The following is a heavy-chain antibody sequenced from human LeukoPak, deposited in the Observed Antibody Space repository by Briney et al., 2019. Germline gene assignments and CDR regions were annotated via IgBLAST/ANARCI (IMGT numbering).Heavy chain of an antibody. CDR2: IKQDGSEK. V-gene: IGHV3-7*01. CDR1: GFTFSSYW. CDR3: ARDAEYSYGEIDY. D-gene: IGHD5-18*01. J-gene: IGHJ4*02. Sequence: GGSLRLSCAASGFTFSSYWMSWVRQAPGKGLEWVANIKQDGSEKYYVDSVKGRFTISRDNAKNSLYLQMNSLRAEDTAVYYCARDAEYSYGEIDYWGQGTLVTVSS.